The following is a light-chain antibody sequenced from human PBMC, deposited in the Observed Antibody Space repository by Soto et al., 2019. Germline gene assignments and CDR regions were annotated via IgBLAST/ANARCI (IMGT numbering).Light chain of an antibody. V-gene: IGKV1-9*01. CDR3: QQLRSYPST. Sequence: DIQLTQSPSFLSASVGDSVTITCRASQDISSYLAWYQQKPGKAPTLLIYAASTLQSGVPSRFCGSGFGTDFTLTISSLQAEDFASYYCQQLRSYPSTFGGGTKVDIK. CDR2: AAS. CDR1: QDISSY. J-gene: IGKJ4*01.